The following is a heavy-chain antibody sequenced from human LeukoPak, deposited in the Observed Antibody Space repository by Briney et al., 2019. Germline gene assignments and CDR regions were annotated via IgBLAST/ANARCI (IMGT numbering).Heavy chain of an antibody. CDR3: ARCLKMVIGYNWFDP. V-gene: IGHV4-30-2*01. D-gene: IGHD3-22*01. CDR2: INHSGST. J-gene: IGHJ5*02. Sequence: SQTLSLTCAVSGGSISSGGYSWSWIRQPPGKGLEWIGEINHSGSTNYNPSLKSRVTISVDTSKNQFSLKLSSVTAADTAVYYCARCLKMVIGYNWFDPWGQGTLVTVSP. CDR1: GGSISSGGYS.